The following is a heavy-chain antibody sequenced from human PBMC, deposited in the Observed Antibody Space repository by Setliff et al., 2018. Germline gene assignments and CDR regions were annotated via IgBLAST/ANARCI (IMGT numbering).Heavy chain of an antibody. J-gene: IGHJ4*02. D-gene: IGHD5-18*01. Sequence: ASVKVSCKASGYTFISYYMHWVRQAPGQGLEWMGIINPSGGSTSYAQKFQGRVTMTRDTSTSTVYMELSSLRSEDTAVYYCARVGRYVDTAMVFDYWGQGTLVTVSS. CDR1: GYTFISYY. CDR3: ARVGRYVDTAMVFDY. CDR2: INPSGGST. V-gene: IGHV1-46*01.